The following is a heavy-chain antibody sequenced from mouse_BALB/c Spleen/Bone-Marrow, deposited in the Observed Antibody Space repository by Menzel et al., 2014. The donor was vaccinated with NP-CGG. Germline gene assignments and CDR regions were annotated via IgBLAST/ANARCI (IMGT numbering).Heavy chain of an antibody. CDR1: GFGFSRYW. D-gene: IGHD1-2*01. CDR2: INPDSSTI. Sequence: DVKLVESGGGLVQPGGSLKLSCAASGFGFSRYWMSWVRQAPGKGLEWIGEINPDSSTINYTPSLKDKFIISRDNAKNTLYLQMRKVRSEDTALYYCARQGYYGYSDYWGQGTTLTVSS. V-gene: IGHV4-1*02. CDR3: ARQGYYGYSDY. J-gene: IGHJ2*01.